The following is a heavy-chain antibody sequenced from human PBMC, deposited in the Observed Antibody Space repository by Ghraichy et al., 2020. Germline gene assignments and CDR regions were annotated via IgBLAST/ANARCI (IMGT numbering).Heavy chain of an antibody. CDR1: GGSFSGYY. Sequence: SETLSLTCAVYGGSFSGYYWSWIRQPPGKGLEWIGEINHSGSTNYNPSLKSRVTISVDTSKNQFSLKLSSVTAADTAVYYCARGHLDYAGNRRGTGFDYWGQGTLVTVSS. CDR3: ARGHLDYAGNRRGTGFDY. V-gene: IGHV4-34*01. J-gene: IGHJ4*02. CDR2: INHSGST. D-gene: IGHD4-23*01.